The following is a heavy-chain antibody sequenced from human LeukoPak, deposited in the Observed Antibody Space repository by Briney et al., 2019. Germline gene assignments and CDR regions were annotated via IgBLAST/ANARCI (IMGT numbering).Heavy chain of an antibody. CDR2: INPNSGGT. CDR1: GYTFTGYY. V-gene: IGHV1-2*02. CDR3: ARDQALRILVPGY. D-gene: IGHD4-17*01. J-gene: IGHJ4*02. Sequence: ASVKVSCKASGYTFTGYYMHWVRQAPGQGLEWMGWINPNSGGTNYAQKFQGRVTMTRDTSISTAYMELSRLRSDDTAVYYCARDQALRILVPGYWGQGTLVTVSS.